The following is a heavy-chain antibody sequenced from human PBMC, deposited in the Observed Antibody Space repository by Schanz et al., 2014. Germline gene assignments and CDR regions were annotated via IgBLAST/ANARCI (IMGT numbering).Heavy chain of an antibody. D-gene: IGHD3-9*01. CDR2: IAGSGAGA. CDR3: TKAVRPEPESIFFQH. J-gene: IGHJ1*01. Sequence: DVQLLESGGGLVQPGGSLRLSCAATGFIFSDYAMSWVRHAPGKGLEWVSAIAGSGAGAVYADSVQGRFAIFRDRTTLYLQMSSLRLDDTAVYYCTKAVRPEPESIFFQHWGQGTLVTVSA. CDR1: GFIFSDYA. V-gene: IGHV3-23*01.